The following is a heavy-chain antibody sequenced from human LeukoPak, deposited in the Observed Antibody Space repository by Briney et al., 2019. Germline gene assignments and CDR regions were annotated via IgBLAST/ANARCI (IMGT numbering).Heavy chain of an antibody. CDR1: GGSISSYH. Sequence: SETLSLTCTVSGGSISSYHWSWIRQPPGKGLEWIGYIYYTGSTNYNPSPKSRVTISVDTSKNQFSLKLSSVTAADTAVYYCARGNSGSYYGFDYWGQGTLVTVSS. J-gene: IGHJ4*02. D-gene: IGHD1-26*01. V-gene: IGHV4-59*01. CDR2: IYYTGST. CDR3: ARGNSGSYYGFDY.